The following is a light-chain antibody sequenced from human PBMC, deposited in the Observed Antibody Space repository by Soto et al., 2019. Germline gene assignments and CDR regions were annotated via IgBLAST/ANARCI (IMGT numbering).Light chain of an antibody. V-gene: IGLV2-8*01. Sequence: QSALTQPPSASGAPGQSVTISCTGTSSDVGAYDYVSWYQQHPGKAPKLMIYEINKRPSGVPDRFSGSKSGNQASLTVSGLQAEDEADYYCSSFAGSNNFPYVFGTGTKLTVL. CDR2: EIN. CDR1: SSDVGAYDY. J-gene: IGLJ1*01. CDR3: SSFAGSNNFPYV.